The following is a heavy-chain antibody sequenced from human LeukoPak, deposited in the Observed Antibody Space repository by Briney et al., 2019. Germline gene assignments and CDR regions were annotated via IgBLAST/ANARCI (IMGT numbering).Heavy chain of an antibody. CDR3: ARHAAGVELWFEF. J-gene: IGHJ4*02. CDR1: PGSIGGYY. V-gene: IGHV4-59*08. D-gene: IGHD2-21*01. CDR2: VFYTGET. Sequence: SSETPSLTCSVSPGSIGGYYWSWFRQPPGKGLEWIGYVFYTGETDYNPSLRSRGTISVDASKNQVSLRLTSVTAADTAVYYCARHAAGVELWFEFWGQGTQVTVSS.